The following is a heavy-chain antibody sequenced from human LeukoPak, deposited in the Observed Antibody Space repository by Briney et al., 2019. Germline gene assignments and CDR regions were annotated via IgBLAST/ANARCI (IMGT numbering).Heavy chain of an antibody. CDR1: GGSISSGGYY. J-gene: IGHJ5*02. CDR2: IYYSGST. CDR3: ARDPGGRNWFDP. Sequence: SQTLSLTCTVSGGSISSGGYYWSWIRQHPGKGLEWIGYIYYSGSTYYNPSLKSRITISVDTSKNQFSLKLSSVTAADTAVYYCARDPGGRNWFDPWGQGALVTVTS. D-gene: IGHD3-10*01. V-gene: IGHV4-31*03.